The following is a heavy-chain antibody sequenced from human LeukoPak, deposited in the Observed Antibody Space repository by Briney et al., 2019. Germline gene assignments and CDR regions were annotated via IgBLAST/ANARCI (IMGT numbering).Heavy chain of an antibody. V-gene: IGHV3-74*01. CDR2: INTDGTVP. J-gene: IGHJ4*02. Sequence: GGSLRLSCAASGFTFSKYWMLWVRQAPGKGLESVARINTDGTVPTYADSVKGRFTVSRDNADNTMFLQMNSVRDEDTAVYYCATKQWLAPPPDSWGQGTPVTVSS. CDR1: GFTFSKYW. CDR3: ATKQWLAPPPDS. D-gene: IGHD6-19*01.